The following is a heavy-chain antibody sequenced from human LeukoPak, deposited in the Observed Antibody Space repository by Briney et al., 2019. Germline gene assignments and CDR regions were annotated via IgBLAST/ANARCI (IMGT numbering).Heavy chain of an antibody. V-gene: IGHV4-59*01. D-gene: IGHD2-15*01. J-gene: IGHJ4*02. CDR1: GGSISSYC. Sequence: PSETLSLTCSVSGGSISSYCWSWIRQPPGKGLEWIGYIYYSGSINYNPSLKSRVTISVDTSKNQLSLKLSSVTAADTAVYYCVVGHNYFDYWGQGTLVTVSS. CDR3: VVGHNYFDY. CDR2: IYYSGSI.